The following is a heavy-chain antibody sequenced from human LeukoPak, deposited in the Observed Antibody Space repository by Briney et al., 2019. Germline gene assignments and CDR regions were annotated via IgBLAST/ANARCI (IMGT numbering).Heavy chain of an antibody. CDR1: GXTFSSYS. V-gene: IGHV3-21*01. Sequence: GRSLRLSCAASGXTFSSYSMNWVRQAPGKGLEWVSSISSSSSYIYYADSVKGRFTISRDNAKNSLYLQMNSLRAEDTAVYYCARGKEDIVVVVADGLNWFDPWGQGTLVTVSS. CDR2: ISSSSSYI. CDR3: ARGKEDIVVVVADGLNWFDP. J-gene: IGHJ5*02. D-gene: IGHD2-15*01.